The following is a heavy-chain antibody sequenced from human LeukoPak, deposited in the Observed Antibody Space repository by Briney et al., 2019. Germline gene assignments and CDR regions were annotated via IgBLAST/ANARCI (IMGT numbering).Heavy chain of an antibody. CDR2: IFHTGNN. D-gene: IGHD1-1*01. V-gene: IGHV4-31*11. Sequence: SETLSLTCAVSGDSISSGGHYWDWLRQRPGNGLEWIGYIFHTGNNYYNPSLKSRVIISVDTSKSQFSLNLSSVTAADTAVYYCARSPGIWNEYGRLEYWGQGALVTVSS. CDR3: ARSPGIWNEYGRLEY. CDR1: GDSISSGGHY. J-gene: IGHJ4*02.